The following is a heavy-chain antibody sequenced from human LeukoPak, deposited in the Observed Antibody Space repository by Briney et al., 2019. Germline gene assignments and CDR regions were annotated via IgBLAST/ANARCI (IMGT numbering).Heavy chain of an antibody. CDR3: AKALPTAMTVDY. CDR2: ISSSSSYI. V-gene: IGHV3-21*01. Sequence: GGSLRLSCAASGFTFSSCTMNWVRQAPGKGLEWVSSISSSSSYIYYADSVKGRFTISRDNAKNSLYLQMKGLRAEDTAVYYCAKALPTAMTVDYWGQGTLVTVSS. J-gene: IGHJ4*02. D-gene: IGHD2-2*01. CDR1: GFTFSSCT.